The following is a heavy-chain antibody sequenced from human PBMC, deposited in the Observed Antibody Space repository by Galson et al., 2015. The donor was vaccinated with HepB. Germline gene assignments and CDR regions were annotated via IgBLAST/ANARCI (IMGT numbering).Heavy chain of an antibody. V-gene: IGHV2-5*02. CDR2: IYWDDGK. CDR1: GFSLSTSGVG. Sequence: PALVKPTQTLTLTCSFSGFSLSTSGVGVGWIRQPPGKALEWLALIYWDDGKRYRPSLKSRLTITKDTSKNQVVLTMTNMDPVDTATYYCARRRPSAVTTRKSGFDYWGQGTLVTVSS. J-gene: IGHJ4*02. D-gene: IGHD4-17*01. CDR3: ARRRPSAVTTRKSGFDY.